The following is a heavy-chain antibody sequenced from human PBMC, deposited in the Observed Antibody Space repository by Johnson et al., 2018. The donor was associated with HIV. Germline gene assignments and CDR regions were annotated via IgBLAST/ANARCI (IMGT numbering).Heavy chain of an antibody. V-gene: IGHV3-15*01. J-gene: IGHJ3*02. CDR1: GFTVSSNY. D-gene: IGHD3-16*01. CDR3: TTARRHCWGI. CDR2: IKSKSDGGTT. Sequence: EQLVESGGGLIQPGGSLRLSCAASGFTVSSNYMSWVRQAPGKGLEWVGRIKSKSDGGTTNYAVPVTCRFTMSRDDSKNTLYLQRSSLKTEDTGVYYCTTARRHCWGIWGQGTMVTVSS.